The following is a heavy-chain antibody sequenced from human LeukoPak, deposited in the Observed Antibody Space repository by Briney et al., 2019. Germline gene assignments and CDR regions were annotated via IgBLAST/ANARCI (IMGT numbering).Heavy chain of an antibody. V-gene: IGHV7-4-1*02. D-gene: IGHD4-17*01. J-gene: IGHJ4*02. CDR1: GYTFTSYA. CDR2: INTNTGNP. CDR3: ARDSGKDYGDYERRAPMGY. Sequence: ASVTVSCKASGYTFTSYAMNWVRQAPGQGLEWMGWINTNTGNPTYAQGFTGRFVFSLDTSVSTAYLQISSLKAEDTAVYYCARDSGKDYGDYERRAPMGYWGQGTLVTVSS.